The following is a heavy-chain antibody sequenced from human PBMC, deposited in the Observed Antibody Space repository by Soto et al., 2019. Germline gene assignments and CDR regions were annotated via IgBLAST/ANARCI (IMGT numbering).Heavy chain of an antibody. CDR3: ARLSPIGNNRNYFDF. CDR1: DGSISSFY. CDR2: IFYTGST. J-gene: IGHJ4*02. D-gene: IGHD1-1*01. V-gene: IGHV4-59*01. Sequence: SETLSLTCSVSDGSISSFYWGWIRQPPGKGLEWIGNIFYTGSTNYNPSLKGRVTISVDTSKNQFSLRLSSVTAADTAVYYCARLSPIGNNRNYFDFWGQGTLVTVSS.